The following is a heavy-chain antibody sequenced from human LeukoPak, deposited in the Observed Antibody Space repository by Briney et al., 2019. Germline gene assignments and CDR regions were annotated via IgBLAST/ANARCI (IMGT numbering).Heavy chain of an antibody. V-gene: IGHV1-69*05. CDR3: ASRGYLVYWFDP. J-gene: IGHJ5*02. D-gene: IGHD5-18*01. CDR1: GYTFNTYG. CDR2: IIPIFGTA. Sequence: SVKVSCKASGYTFNTYGITWVRQAPGQGLEWVGGIIPIFGTANYAQRFQGRVTITTDESTSTAYMELSSLRSEDTAVYYCASRGYLVYWFDPWGQGTLVTVSS.